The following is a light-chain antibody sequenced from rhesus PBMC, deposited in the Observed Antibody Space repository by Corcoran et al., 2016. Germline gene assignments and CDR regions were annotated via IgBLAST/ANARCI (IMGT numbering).Light chain of an antibody. J-gene: IGKJ2*01. CDR1: EKVKNY. CDR3: QHGYGTPYS. CDR2: KGS. Sequence: DIQMTQSPSSLSASVGDRVTITCRASEKVKNYLNWSQQKPGKAPKLRSYKGSTLQSGVPSRLSGSGSGTDYTFTTSRLQPEDVATYDCQHGYGTPYSFGQGTKVEIK. V-gene: IGKV1-74*01.